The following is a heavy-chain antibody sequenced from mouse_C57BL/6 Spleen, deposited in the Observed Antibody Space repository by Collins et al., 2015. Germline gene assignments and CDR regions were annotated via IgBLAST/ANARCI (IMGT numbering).Heavy chain of an antibody. CDR1: GYTFTSYW. CDR3: ARRGTTVAPWYFDV. D-gene: IGHD1-1*01. Sequence: QVQLQQPGAELVKPGASVKMSCKASGYTFTSYWITWVKQRPGQGLEWIGDIYPGSGSTNYNEKFKSKATLTVDTSSSTAYMQLSSLTSEDSAVYYCARRGTTVAPWYFDVWGTGTTVTVSS. V-gene: IGHV1-55*01. CDR2: IYPGSGST. J-gene: IGHJ1*03.